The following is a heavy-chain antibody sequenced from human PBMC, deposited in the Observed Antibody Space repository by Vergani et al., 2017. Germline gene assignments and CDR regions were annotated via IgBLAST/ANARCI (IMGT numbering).Heavy chain of an antibody. CDR2: ISGSGGST. CDR1: GFTFSSYA. Sequence: VQLEESGGGLVQPGGSQRLSCAASGFTFSSYAMSWVRQAPGKGLEWVSAISGSGGSTYYADSVKGQFTISRDNSRNTLYLQMNSLRAEDTAVYYCAKARVIGPFDLWGRGTLVTVSS. D-gene: IGHD2-21*01. J-gene: IGHJ2*01. CDR3: AKARVIGPFDL. V-gene: IGHV3-23*04.